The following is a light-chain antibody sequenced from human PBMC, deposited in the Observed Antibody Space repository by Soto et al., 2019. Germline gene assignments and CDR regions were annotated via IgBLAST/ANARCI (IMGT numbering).Light chain of an antibody. CDR1: QNISDS. Sequence: DIQMTQSPSSLSASVVDRFSITFRASQNISDSLNWYQQKPGKAPDLLIHTASSLQSGVPSRFSGSGAGTDFTLTISRLEPEDFAVYYCQQYGSSIQTFGQGTKVE. CDR2: TAS. J-gene: IGKJ1*01. CDR3: QQYGSSIQT. V-gene: IGKV1-39*01.